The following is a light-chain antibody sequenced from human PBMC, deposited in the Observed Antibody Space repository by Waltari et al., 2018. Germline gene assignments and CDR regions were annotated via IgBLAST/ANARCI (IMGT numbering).Light chain of an antibody. CDR3: QQSYSTPVT. Sequence: DIQMTQSPSSLSASVGDRVTITCRASQSISIYLNWYQQKPGKGPKLLIYDASSLQSGVPSRFSGSGSGTEFTLTISSLQPEDFATYYCQQSYSTPVTFGGGTKVEIK. V-gene: IGKV1-39*01. J-gene: IGKJ4*01. CDR2: DAS. CDR1: QSISIY.